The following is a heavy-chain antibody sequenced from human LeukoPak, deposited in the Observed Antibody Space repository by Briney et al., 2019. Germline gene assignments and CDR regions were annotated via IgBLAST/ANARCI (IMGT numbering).Heavy chain of an antibody. Sequence: PGGSLRLSCAASGFTFIDYDMHWIRQVIGKGLELVSAIGIRCNTHYSGSVKGRFTISRENAESSLYLQMNSLIAEDTAVYYCARGGIQVSGIDEFDYWGQGTLVTVSS. V-gene: IGHV3-13*01. CDR2: IGIRCNT. J-gene: IGHJ4*02. D-gene: IGHD6-19*01. CDR1: GFTFIDYD. CDR3: ARGGIQVSGIDEFDY.